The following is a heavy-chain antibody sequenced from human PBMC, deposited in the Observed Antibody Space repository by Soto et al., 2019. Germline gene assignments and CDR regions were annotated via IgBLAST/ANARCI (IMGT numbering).Heavy chain of an antibody. CDR1: GGSIITSYY. Sequence: SETLSLTCSVSGGSIITSYYLGLIRHPPGKVLEWIGSIYYSGSTYYNPSLKSRVTIFVDTSKSQFSLMLGSVTAADTAVYYCARHDWARFYGMDVWGQGTTVTVSS. CDR3: ARHDWARFYGMDV. CDR2: IYYSGST. V-gene: IGHV4-39*01. J-gene: IGHJ6*02. D-gene: IGHD2-21*01.